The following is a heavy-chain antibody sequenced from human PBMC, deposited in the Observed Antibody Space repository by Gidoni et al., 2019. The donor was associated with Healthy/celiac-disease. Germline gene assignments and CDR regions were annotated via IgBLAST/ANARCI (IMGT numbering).Heavy chain of an antibody. J-gene: IGHJ3*02. CDR2: ISGSGGST. CDR3: AKVGYDSSSGALDI. Sequence: EVQLLESGGGLVQPGGFLILSCAASGFLFGSYAMSWVRQAPGKGLEWVSDISGSGGSTDYADSVKGRFTISRDNSKNTLYLQMNSLRAEDTAVYYCAKVGYDSSSGALDIWGQGTMVTVSS. V-gene: IGHV3-23*01. D-gene: IGHD3-22*01. CDR1: GFLFGSYA.